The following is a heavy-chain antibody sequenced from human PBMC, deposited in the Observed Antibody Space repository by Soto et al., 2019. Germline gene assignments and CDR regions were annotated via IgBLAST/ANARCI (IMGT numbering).Heavy chain of an antibody. CDR1: GGTFSNYP. J-gene: IGHJ2*01. D-gene: IGHD5-12*01. Sequence: QVQLVQSGAEVKKPGSSVKVSCKASGGTFSNYPISWVRQAPGQGLEWMGGIIPIFGTVNYAQKFQGRVTITADESTRTAYMGRSSLRSEDTAVYYCARGNHRWLQLWYFDLWGRGTLVTVSS. CDR3: ARGNHRWLQLWYFDL. CDR2: IIPIFGTV. V-gene: IGHV1-69*12.